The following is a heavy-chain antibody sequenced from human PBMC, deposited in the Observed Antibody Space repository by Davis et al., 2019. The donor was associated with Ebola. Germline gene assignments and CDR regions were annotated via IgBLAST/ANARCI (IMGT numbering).Heavy chain of an antibody. D-gene: IGHD3-16*01. CDR3: ARDGGVFDY. Sequence: KFQGRVTMTRDTSINTAYMELSSLRSDDTAVYYCARDGGVFDYWGQGTLVNVSS. V-gene: IGHV1-2*02. J-gene: IGHJ4*02.